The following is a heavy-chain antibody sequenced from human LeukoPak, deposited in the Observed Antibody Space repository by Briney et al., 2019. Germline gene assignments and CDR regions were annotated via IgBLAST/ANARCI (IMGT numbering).Heavy chain of an antibody. J-gene: IGHJ6*03. V-gene: IGHV4-4*07. Sequence: SETLSLTCTASGGSISRYYWSWIRQPAGKGLEWIRRIYTSGSTNYNPSLKSRVTMSVDTSKNQFSLKLSSVTAADTAVYYCARDQSAHYYYMDVWGKGTTVTVSS. CDR2: IYTSGST. CDR1: GGSISRYY. CDR3: ARDQSAHYYYMDV.